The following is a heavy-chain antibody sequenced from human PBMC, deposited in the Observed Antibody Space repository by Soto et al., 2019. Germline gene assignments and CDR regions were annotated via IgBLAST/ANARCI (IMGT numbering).Heavy chain of an antibody. CDR1: GLTLTNYF. CDR2: ISPYDGRT. D-gene: IGHD6-25*01. J-gene: IGHJ6*02. V-gene: IGHV1-46*01. CDR3: ARGDGRGSSGFYYYYGMDV. Sequence: QVQLVQSGAEVKKPGASGKVSGKASGLTLTNYFFHWVRQAPRQGLEWMGIISPYDGRTNYVQSLQGRVTMTSDTSTSTVYMELSSLRSEDTAVYYCARGDGRGSSGFYYYYGMDVWGHGTTVTVSS.